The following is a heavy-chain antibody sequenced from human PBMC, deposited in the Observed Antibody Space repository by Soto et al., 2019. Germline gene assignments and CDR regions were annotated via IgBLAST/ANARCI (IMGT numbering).Heavy chain of an antibody. J-gene: IGHJ4*02. V-gene: IGHV3-13*05. D-gene: IGHD4-17*01. CDR1: GFTFSSYD. CDR3: ARVSGTDYGDYDY. CDR2: IGTAGDP. Sequence: EVQLVESGGGLVQPGGSLRLSCAASGFTFSSYDMHWVRQATGKGLEWVSAIGTAGDPYYPGSVKGRFTISRENAKNTLYLQMNSLRAEDTAVYYCARVSGTDYGDYDYWGQGTLVTVSS.